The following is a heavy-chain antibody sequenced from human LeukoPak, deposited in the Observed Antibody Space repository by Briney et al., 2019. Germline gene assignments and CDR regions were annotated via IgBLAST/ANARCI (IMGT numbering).Heavy chain of an antibody. J-gene: IGHJ6*03. V-gene: IGHV4-34*01. CDR1: GGSFSGYY. CDR3: ARRPTRKYYMDV. CDR2: INHSGST. Sequence: SETLSLTCAVYGGSFSGYYWSWIRQPPGKGLGWIGEINHSGSTNYNPSLKSRATISVDTSKNQFSLKLSSVTAADTAVYYCARRPTRKYYMDVWGKGTTVTVSS.